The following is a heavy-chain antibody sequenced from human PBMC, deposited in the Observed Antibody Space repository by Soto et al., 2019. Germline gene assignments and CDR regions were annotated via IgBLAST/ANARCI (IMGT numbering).Heavy chain of an antibody. CDR1: GLTFSDRY. V-gene: IGHV3-72*01. J-gene: IGHJ4*02. CDR3: TTVTTVDYYFDY. Sequence: GGSLRLSCAASGLTFSDRYMDWVRQAPGKGLEWVGRIRKKTNSYTTEYAASVKGRFIISRDDSTNSLYLQMSSLKTEDTAVYYCTTVTTVDYYFDYWGQGALVTVSS. CDR2: IRKKTNSYTT. D-gene: IGHD4-17*01.